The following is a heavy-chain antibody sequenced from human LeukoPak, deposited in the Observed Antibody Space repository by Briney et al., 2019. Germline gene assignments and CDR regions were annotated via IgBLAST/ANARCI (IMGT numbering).Heavy chain of an antibody. CDR3: AKASIAAAGTIDY. Sequence: PGGSLRLSCAASDFTSSTFGLEWVRQAPGKGLEWVGVISYDGNSKYYADSVKGRFAISRDNSKNTLYLQMNSLRAEDTAVYYCAKASIAAAGTIDYWGQGTLVTVSS. CDR2: ISYDGNSK. D-gene: IGHD6-13*01. V-gene: IGHV3-30*09. J-gene: IGHJ4*02. CDR1: DFTSSTFG.